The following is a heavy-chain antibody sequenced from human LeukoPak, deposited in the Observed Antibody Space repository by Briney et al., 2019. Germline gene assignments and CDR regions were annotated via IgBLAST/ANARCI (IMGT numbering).Heavy chain of an antibody. D-gene: IGHD1-7*01. CDR3: ARDARRGVELKAFDI. J-gene: IGHJ3*02. CDR2: ISAYNGNT. V-gene: IGHV1-18*01. Sequence: ASVQVSCEASGYTLTSYGISWVRQAPGQGLEWMGWISAYNGNTNYAQKLQGRVTMTTDTSTSTAYMELRSLRSDDTAVYYCARDARRGVELKAFDIWGQGTMVTVSS. CDR1: GYTLTSYG.